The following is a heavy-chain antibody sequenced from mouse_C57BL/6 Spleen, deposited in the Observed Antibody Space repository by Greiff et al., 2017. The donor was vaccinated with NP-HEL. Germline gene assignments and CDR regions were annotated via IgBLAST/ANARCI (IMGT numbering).Heavy chain of an antibody. CDR2: ISYSGST. CDR1: GYSITSGYD. D-gene: IGHD2-1*01. CDR3: AREGVYGNPFAY. Sequence: EVQLQQSGPGMVKPSQSLSLTCTVTGYSITSGYDWHWIRHFPGNKLEWMGYISYSGSTNYNPSLKSRISITHDTSKNHFFLKLNSVTTEDTATYYCAREGVYGNPFAYWGQGTLVTVSA. V-gene: IGHV3-1*01. J-gene: IGHJ3*01.